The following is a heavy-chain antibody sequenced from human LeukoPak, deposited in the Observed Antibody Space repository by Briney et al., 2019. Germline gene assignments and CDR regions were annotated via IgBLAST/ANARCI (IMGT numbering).Heavy chain of an antibody. D-gene: IGHD1-14*01. CDR3: ARDKARIIDY. J-gene: IGHJ4*02. CDR1: GFTFSSYA. CDR2: ISSSSSYI. Sequence: GGSLRLSCAASGFTFSSYAMSWVRQAPGKGLEWVSSISSSSSYIYYADSVKGRFTISRDNAKNSLYLQMNSLRAEDTAVYYCARDKARIIDYWGQGTLVTVSS. V-gene: IGHV3-21*01.